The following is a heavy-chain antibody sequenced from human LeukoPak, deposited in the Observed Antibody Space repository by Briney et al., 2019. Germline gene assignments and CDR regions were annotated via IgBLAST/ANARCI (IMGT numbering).Heavy chain of an antibody. D-gene: IGHD5-24*01. CDR3: ARARRWRWLQIRSAFDI. Sequence: GGSLRLSCAASGFTFSTYGMHWVRQAPGKGLEWVAVIWYDGSNKYYADSVKGRFSISRDNSKNTLYLQMNSLRAEDTAVYYCARARRWRWLQIRSAFDIWGQGTMVTVSS. CDR2: IWYDGSNK. V-gene: IGHV3-33*01. CDR1: GFTFSTYG. J-gene: IGHJ3*02.